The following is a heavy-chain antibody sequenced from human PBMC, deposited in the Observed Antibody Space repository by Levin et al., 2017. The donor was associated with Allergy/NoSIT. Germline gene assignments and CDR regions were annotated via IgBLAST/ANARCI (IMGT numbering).Heavy chain of an antibody. CDR1: GFTFSDYY. CDR3: ARVVADSLPYYFDY. V-gene: IGHV3-11*05. CDR2: ISSSSSYT. D-gene: IGHD6-19*01. J-gene: IGHJ4*02. Sequence: GGSLRLSCAASGFTFSDYYMSWIRQAPGKGLEWVSYISSSSSYTNYADSVKGRFTISRDNAKNSLYLQMNSLRAEDTAVYYCARVVADSLPYYFDYWGQGTLVTVSS.